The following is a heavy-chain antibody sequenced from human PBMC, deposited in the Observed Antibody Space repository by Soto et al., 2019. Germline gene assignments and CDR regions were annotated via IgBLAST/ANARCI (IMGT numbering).Heavy chain of an antibody. CDR3: ARAGDDCSAAKCYVIDC. CDR1: GYTFTNYA. D-gene: IGHD2-2*01. CDR2: INTGKGNT. J-gene: IGHJ4*02. Sequence: QVQLVQSGAEVKKPGASVKVSCKASGYTFTNYAMHWVRQAPGQRLEWMGWINTGKGNTKYSQKFQGRVTITSDTSASTAYMDLSSLRSEDTAMYYCARAGDDCSAAKCYVIDCWGQGTLVTVSS. V-gene: IGHV1-3*04.